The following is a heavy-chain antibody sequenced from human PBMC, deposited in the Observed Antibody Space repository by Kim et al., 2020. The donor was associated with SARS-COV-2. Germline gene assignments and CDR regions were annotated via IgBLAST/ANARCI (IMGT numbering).Heavy chain of an antibody. CDR3: ATDLITATDTAY. CDR2: LHTGTGNS. CDR1: GYSLTWST. D-gene: IGHD5-18*01. Sequence: ASVKVSCKTSGYSLTWSTVHWVRQVPGQRLDWMGWLHTGTGNSKSSEKFQGRVTFTRDTSTRTVFMELNTLTSEDTAIYFCATDLITATDTAYWGQGTLVTVSS. J-gene: IGHJ4*02. V-gene: IGHV1-3*04.